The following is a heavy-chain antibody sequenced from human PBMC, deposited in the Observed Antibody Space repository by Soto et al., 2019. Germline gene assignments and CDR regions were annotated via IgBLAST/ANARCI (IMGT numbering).Heavy chain of an antibody. CDR2: IIPIFGTV. D-gene: IGHD6-19*01. CDR1: GGSFRTYS. Sequence: QVRLLQSGAEVKKPGSSVRVSCEASGGSFRTYSISWVRQAPGQGLEWMGEIIPIFGTVNYAQKFQGRVTITADEPTTTVYMDLRTLRSEDTAVYYCAKGAVAGTPTSYYYYGMDVWGQGTTVTVSS. J-gene: IGHJ6*02. CDR3: AKGAVAGTPTSYYYYGMDV. V-gene: IGHV1-69*12.